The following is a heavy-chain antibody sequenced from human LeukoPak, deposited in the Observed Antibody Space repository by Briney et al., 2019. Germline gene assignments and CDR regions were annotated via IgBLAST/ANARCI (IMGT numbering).Heavy chain of an antibody. D-gene: IGHD3-22*01. Sequence: GASVKVSCKVSGYTLTELSMHWVRQAPGKGLEWMGGFDPEDGETIYAQKFQGRVTMTEDTSTDTAYMELSSLRSEDTAVYYCATDEFSSGDVNAFDIWGQGTMVTISS. CDR1: GYTLTELS. V-gene: IGHV1-24*01. CDR3: ATDEFSSGDVNAFDI. J-gene: IGHJ3*02. CDR2: FDPEDGET.